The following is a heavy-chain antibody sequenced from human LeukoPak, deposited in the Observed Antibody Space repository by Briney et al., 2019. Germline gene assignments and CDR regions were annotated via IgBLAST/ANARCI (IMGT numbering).Heavy chain of an antibody. CDR2: INPKSDGT. Sequence: GASMKVSCKTSGYPFTDYFIHWVRQASGQGLEWMGWINPKSDGTNYAQKFQGRVTMTRDTSISTAYMELNRLRSDDTAVFYCARGSHVYGDSDYWGQGTLVTVSS. CDR1: GYPFTDYF. V-gene: IGHV1-2*02. J-gene: IGHJ4*02. D-gene: IGHD4-17*01. CDR3: ARGSHVYGDSDY.